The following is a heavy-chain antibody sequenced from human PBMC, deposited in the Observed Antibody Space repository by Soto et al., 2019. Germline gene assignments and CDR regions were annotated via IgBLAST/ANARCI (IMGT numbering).Heavy chain of an antibody. CDR1: GYTFTSYG. CDR3: ARDTMIVGGHDAFGI. V-gene: IGHV1-18*01. Sequence: QVQLVQSGAAVKKPGASVQVSCKASGYTFTSYGISWVRQAPGQGLEWMGWISAYHGNTNYAQKLQGRVTMTTDTSTSTADMELGSLRADDTAVYYCARDTMIVGGHDAFGIWGQGTMVTVSS. CDR2: ISAYHGNT. J-gene: IGHJ3*02. D-gene: IGHD3-22*01.